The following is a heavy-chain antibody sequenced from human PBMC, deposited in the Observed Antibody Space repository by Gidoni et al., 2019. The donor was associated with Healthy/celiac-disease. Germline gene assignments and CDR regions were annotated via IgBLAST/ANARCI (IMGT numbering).Heavy chain of an antibody. CDR3: ARGLSDCWSGYPNYGMDV. D-gene: IGHD3-3*01. V-gene: IGHV4-61*02. Sequence: QVQLQESGPGLVKPSQTLSLTCPVSGGSISSGSYYWSWLRPPAGKGLEWIGRIYTSGSTNYNPALKSRVTISVDTAKNQFSLKLSSVTAADTAVYYCARGLSDCWSGYPNYGMDVWGQGTTVTVSS. CDR1: GGSISSGSYY. J-gene: IGHJ6*02. CDR2: IYTSGST.